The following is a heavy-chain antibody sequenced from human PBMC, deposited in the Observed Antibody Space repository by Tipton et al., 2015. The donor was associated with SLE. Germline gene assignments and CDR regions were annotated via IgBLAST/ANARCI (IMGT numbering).Heavy chain of an antibody. CDR3: ARGPYYYDSSGFGTF. CDR1: GGSSSGYA. D-gene: IGHD3-22*01. CDR2: LIPMFHTP. J-gene: IGHJ4*02. Sequence: QLVQSGPEVKKPGSSVKVSCKASGGSSSGYAINWVRQAPGQGLEWMGGLIPMFHTPNYARKYHGRLTITADESTSTTYMELSSLRSEDTAVYYCARGPYYYDSSGFGTFWGQGTLVTVSS. V-gene: IGHV1-69*01.